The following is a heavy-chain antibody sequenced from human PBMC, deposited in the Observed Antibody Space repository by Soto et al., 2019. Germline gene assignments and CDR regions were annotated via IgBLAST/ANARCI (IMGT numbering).Heavy chain of an antibody. CDR2: IIPILGIA. CDR3: ARDSHYYGSGSYYKPKHTPGHNWFDP. V-gene: IGHV1-69*04. J-gene: IGHJ5*02. CDR1: GGTFSSYT. Sequence: SVKVSCKASGGTFSSYTISWVRQAPGQGLEWMGRIIPILGIANYAQKFQGRVTITADKSTSTAYMELSSLRSEDTAVYYCARDSHYYGSGSYYKPKHTPGHNWFDPWGQGTLVTVSS. D-gene: IGHD3-10*01.